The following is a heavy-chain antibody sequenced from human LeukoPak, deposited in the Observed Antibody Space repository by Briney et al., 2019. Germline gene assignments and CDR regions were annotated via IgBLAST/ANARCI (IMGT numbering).Heavy chain of an antibody. CDR2: IRFDGSNK. J-gene: IGHJ4*02. D-gene: IGHD3-22*01. Sequence: PGGSLRLSCAASGFTFSSYGMHWVRQAPGKGLEWVAFIRFDGSNKYCADSVKGRFTISRDNPKNTLYLQVNSLRAEDTAVYYCAKGYYDSNGNYYYFDYWGQGTLVTVSS. CDR1: GFTFSSYG. CDR3: AKGYYDSNGNYYYFDY. V-gene: IGHV3-30*02.